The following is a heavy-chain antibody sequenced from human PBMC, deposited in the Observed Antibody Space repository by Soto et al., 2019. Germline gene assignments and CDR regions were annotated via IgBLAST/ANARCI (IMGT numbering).Heavy chain of an antibody. J-gene: IGHJ4*02. D-gene: IGHD6-13*01. V-gene: IGHV4-59*01. Sequence: QVQLQESGPGLVKPSETLSLTCTVSGGSISSYYWSWIRQPPGKGLEWIGYIYYSGSTNYNPALKSRVTISVDTSKNQFSLKLSSVTAADTAVYYCARVYARAAGTHYFDYWGKGTLVTVSS. CDR1: GGSISSYY. CDR3: ARVYARAAGTHYFDY. CDR2: IYYSGST.